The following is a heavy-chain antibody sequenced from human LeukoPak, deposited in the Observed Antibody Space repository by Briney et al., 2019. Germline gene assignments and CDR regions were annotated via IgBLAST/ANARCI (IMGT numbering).Heavy chain of an antibody. CDR1: GYSFSSYW. V-gene: IGHV5-51*01. CDR2: IYPGDSDT. D-gene: IGHD6-13*01. CDR3: ARHPLEGSTFSWFDP. Sequence: RGESLKISCQGSGYSFSSYWIGWVRQMPGKGLEWMGIIYPGDSDTRYSPSFRGQVTISADKSTNTAYLQWSSLKASDTAMYYCARHPLEGSTFSWFDPWGQGTLVTVSS. J-gene: IGHJ5*02.